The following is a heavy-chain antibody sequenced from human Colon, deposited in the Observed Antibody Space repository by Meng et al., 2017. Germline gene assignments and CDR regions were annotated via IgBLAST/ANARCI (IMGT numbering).Heavy chain of an antibody. CDR3: RGYRY. V-gene: IGHV3-7*01. D-gene: IGHD3-16*02. CDR2: IKQDGTEK. J-gene: IGHJ4*02. Sequence: EGQLGEAGGGLVQPGGSLRLACKVSGFTFSKYWMSWVRQAPGKGLEWVGNIKQDGTEKNYVESVKGRFTISRDNAKNSLYLQINSLRAEDTAVYYCRGYRYWGQGTLVTVSS. CDR1: GFTFSKYW.